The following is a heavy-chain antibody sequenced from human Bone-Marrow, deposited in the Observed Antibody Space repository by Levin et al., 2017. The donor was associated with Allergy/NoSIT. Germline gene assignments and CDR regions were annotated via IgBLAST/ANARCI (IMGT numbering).Heavy chain of an antibody. CDR2: ISSSGSTI. CDR1: GFTFSDYY. CDR3: ARDIFGGGYARRFDY. Sequence: SCAASGFTFSDYYMSWIRQAPGKGLEWVSYISSSGSTIYYADSVKGRFTISRDNAKNSLYLQMNSLRAEDTAVYYCARDIFGGGYARRFDYWGQGTLVTVSS. V-gene: IGHV3-11*01. J-gene: IGHJ4*02. D-gene: IGHD5-12*01.